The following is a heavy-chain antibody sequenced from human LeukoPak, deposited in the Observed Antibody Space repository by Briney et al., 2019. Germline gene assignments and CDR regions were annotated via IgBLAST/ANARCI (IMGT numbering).Heavy chain of an antibody. V-gene: IGHV3-23*01. CDR3: AKAYAFVGANYFDY. J-gene: IGHJ4*02. CDR1: GFTFSTYA. Sequence: GGSLRLSCAASGFTFSTYAMSWVRQAPGKGLEWVSAIGDTTYYADSVKGRFTISRDNSKNTLYLQMNNLRAEDAAIYYCAKAYAFVGANYFDYWGQGTLITVSS. D-gene: IGHD1-26*01. CDR2: IGDTT.